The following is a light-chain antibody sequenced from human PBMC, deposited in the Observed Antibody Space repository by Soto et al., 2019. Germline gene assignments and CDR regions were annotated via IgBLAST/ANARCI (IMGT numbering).Light chain of an antibody. CDR2: GAS. Sequence: DIVLTQSPGTLSLSPGERATLSCRARQSVSSSYLAWYQQKPGQAPRLLIYGASSRATGIPDRFSGSGSGTDFTLTISRLEPEDFAVYYCQQYGSSSLTFGQGTKVEIK. J-gene: IGKJ1*01. V-gene: IGKV3-20*01. CDR1: QSVSSSY. CDR3: QQYGSSSLT.